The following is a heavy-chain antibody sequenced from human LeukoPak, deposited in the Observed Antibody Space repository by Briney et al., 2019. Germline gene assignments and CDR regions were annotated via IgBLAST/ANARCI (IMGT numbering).Heavy chain of an antibody. J-gene: IGHJ4*02. CDR2: ISSSSSTI. Sequence: PGGSLRLSCAASGFTFSDYYMSWIRQAPGKGLEWVSYISSSSSTIYYADSVKGRFTISRDNAKNSLYLQMNSLRAGDTAVYYCARDPGDCSGGSCYPAPGYWGQGTLVTVSS. CDR1: GFTFSDYY. V-gene: IGHV3-11*04. D-gene: IGHD2-15*01. CDR3: ARDPGDCSGGSCYPAPGY.